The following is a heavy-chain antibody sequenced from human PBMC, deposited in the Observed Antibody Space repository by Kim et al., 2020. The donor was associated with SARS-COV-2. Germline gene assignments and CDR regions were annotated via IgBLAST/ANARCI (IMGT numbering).Heavy chain of an antibody. CDR1: GYTLTTYY. J-gene: IGHJ4*02. Sequence: ASVKVSCKASGYTLTTYYMHWVRQAPGQGLEWMGVINPSGGSTGYAQKFQGRVTMTRDTSTSTVYMEVSSLRSEDTAVYYFARVEVRGYSGYDFIFDYWGQGTLVTVSS. CDR2: INPSGGST. CDR3: ARVEVRGYSGYDFIFDY. D-gene: IGHD5-12*01. V-gene: IGHV1-46*01.